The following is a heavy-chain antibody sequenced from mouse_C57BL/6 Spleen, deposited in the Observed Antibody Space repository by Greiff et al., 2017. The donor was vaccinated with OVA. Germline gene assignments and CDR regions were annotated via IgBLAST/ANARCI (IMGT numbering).Heavy chain of an antibody. Sequence: QVQLKQSGAELARPGASVKLSCKASGYTFTSYGISWVKQRTGQGLEWIGEIYPRSGNTYYNEKFKGKATLTADKSSSTAYMELRSLTSEDSAVYFCARGGDGDAMDYWGQGTSVTVSS. J-gene: IGHJ4*01. CDR2: IYPRSGNT. D-gene: IGHD1-1*02. CDR1: GYTFTSYG. V-gene: IGHV1-81*01. CDR3: ARGGDGDAMDY.